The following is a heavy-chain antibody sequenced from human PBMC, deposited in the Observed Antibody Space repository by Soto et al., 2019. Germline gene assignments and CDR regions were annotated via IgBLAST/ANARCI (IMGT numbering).Heavy chain of an antibody. CDR2: IKQGGSEK. Sequence: GGSLRLSCAASGFTFSSFWMSWFRQAPGKGLEWVANIKQGGSEKYYVDSVKGRFAISRDNAKNSLYLQMNSLRAEDTAVYYCARGSRYCSSTSCYTFDFWGQGXLVTVYS. CDR3: ARGSRYCSSTSCYTFDF. J-gene: IGHJ4*02. V-gene: IGHV3-7*01. D-gene: IGHD2-2*02. CDR1: GFTFSSFW.